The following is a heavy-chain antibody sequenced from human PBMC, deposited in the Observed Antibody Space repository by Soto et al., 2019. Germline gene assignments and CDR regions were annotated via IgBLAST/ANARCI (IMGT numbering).Heavy chain of an antibody. J-gene: IGHJ3*02. D-gene: IGHD3-22*01. CDR3: AREEYYYDSSEGAFDI. V-gene: IGHV4-59*01. CDR1: GGSISSYY. CDR2: IYYSGST. Sequence: QVQLQESGPGLVKPSETLSLTCTVSGGSISSYYWSWIRQPPGKGLEWIGYIYYSGSTNYNPSLKSRVTISVATSKNQFSLKLSSVTAADTAVYYCAREEYYYDSSEGAFDIWGQGTMVTVSS.